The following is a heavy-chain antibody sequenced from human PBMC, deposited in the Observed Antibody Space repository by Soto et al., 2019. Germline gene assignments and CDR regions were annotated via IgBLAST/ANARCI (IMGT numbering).Heavy chain of an antibody. Sequence: GGSLRLSCAASGFTFSSYAMHWVRQAPGKGLEWVAVISYDGSNKYYADSVKGRFTISRDNSKNTLYLQMNSLRAEDTAVYYCARGSPFYEKPNYYFDYWGQGTLVTVSS. CDR3: ARGSPFYEKPNYYFDY. CDR2: ISYDGSNK. D-gene: IGHD3-22*01. V-gene: IGHV3-30-3*01. J-gene: IGHJ4*02. CDR1: GFTFSSYA.